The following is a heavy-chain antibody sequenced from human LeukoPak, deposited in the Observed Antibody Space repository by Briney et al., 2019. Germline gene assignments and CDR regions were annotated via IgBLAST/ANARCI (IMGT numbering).Heavy chain of an antibody. CDR2: IYYSGST. CDR3: ARLCPPGCSRRFGFDP. D-gene: IGHD2-15*01. Sequence: SETLSLTCTVSGGSISSSSYYWGWIRQRPGKGLEWIGSIYYSGSTYYNPSLKSRVTISVDTSKNQFSLKLSSVTAADTAVYYCARLCPPGCSRRFGFDPWGQGTLVTVSS. V-gene: IGHV4-39*01. J-gene: IGHJ5*02. CDR1: GGSISSSSYY.